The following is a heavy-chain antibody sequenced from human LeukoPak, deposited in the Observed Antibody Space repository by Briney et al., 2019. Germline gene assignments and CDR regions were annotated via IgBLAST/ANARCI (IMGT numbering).Heavy chain of an antibody. CDR3: ARDGSSDIAAAGTDY. Sequence: ASVKVSCKASGYTFTGYYMHLVRQAPGQGLEWMGWINPNSGGTNYAQKFQGRVTMTRDTSISTAYMELSRLRSDDTAVYYCARDGSSDIAAAGTDYWGQGTLVTVSS. CDR1: GYTFTGYY. D-gene: IGHD6-13*01. V-gene: IGHV1-2*02. J-gene: IGHJ4*02. CDR2: INPNSGGT.